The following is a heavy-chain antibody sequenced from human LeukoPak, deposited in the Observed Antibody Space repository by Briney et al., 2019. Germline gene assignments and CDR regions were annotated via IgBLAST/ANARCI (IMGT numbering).Heavy chain of an antibody. V-gene: IGHV4-34*01. D-gene: IGHD3-10*01. J-gene: IGHJ5*02. CDR2: INHSGST. Sequence: PSETLSLTCAVYGGSFSGYYWSWIRQPPGKGLEWIGEINHSGSTNYNPSLKNRVTMSVDTSKNQFSMKLSSVTAADTAVYYCARDSGTTGEVKFDPWGQGTLVTVSS. CDR1: GGSFSGYY. CDR3: ARDSGTTGEVKFDP.